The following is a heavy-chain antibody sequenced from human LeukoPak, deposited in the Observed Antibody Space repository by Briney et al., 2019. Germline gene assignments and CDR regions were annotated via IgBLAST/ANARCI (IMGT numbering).Heavy chain of an antibody. V-gene: IGHV4-61*01. CDR2: IYYSGST. J-gene: IGHJ6*04. CDR3: ARDPEPDYYGSGRGFGMDV. Sequence: SETLSLTCSVSGGSVSSGSYYWSWIRQPPGKGLEWIGYIYYSGSTNYNPSLKSRVTISVDTSKNQFSLKLSSVTAADTAVYYCARDPEPDYYGSGRGFGMDVWGKGTTVTVSS. D-gene: IGHD3-10*01. CDR1: GGSVSSGSYY.